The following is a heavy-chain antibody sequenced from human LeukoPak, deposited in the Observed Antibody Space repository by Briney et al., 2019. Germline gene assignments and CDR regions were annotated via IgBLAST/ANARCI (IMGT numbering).Heavy chain of an antibody. CDR3: ARERLRPRIRNWFDP. CDR2: INHSGST. D-gene: IGHD4-17*01. J-gene: IGHJ5*02. V-gene: IGHV4-34*01. CDR1: GGSFSGYY. Sequence: PSETLSLTCAVYGGSFSGYYWSWIRQPPGKGLEWIGEINHSGSTNYNPSLKSRVTISVDTSKNQFSLKLSSVTAADTAVYYCARERLRPRIRNWFDPWGQGTLVTVSS.